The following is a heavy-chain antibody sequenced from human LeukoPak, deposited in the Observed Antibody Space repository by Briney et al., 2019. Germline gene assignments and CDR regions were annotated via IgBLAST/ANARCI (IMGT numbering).Heavy chain of an antibody. Sequence: GRSLRLSCAASGFTFSSYGMHWVRQAPGKGLEWVAFIRYDGSNKYYADSVKGRFTISRDNAKNTLYLQMNSLRAEDTAVYYCARGPEMANFPDDAFDIWGQGTMVTVSS. V-gene: IGHV3-33*01. D-gene: IGHD5-24*01. CDR2: IRYDGSNK. CDR1: GFTFSSYG. CDR3: ARGPEMANFPDDAFDI. J-gene: IGHJ3*02.